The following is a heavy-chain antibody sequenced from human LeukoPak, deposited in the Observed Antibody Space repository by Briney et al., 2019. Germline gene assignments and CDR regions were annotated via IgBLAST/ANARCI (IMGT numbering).Heavy chain of an antibody. J-gene: IGHJ5*02. D-gene: IGHD3-3*01. CDR2: IYSGGST. V-gene: IGHV3-66*04. CDR1: EFSVGSNY. CDR3: ARREVWSGSNWFDP. Sequence: GGSLRLSCAASEFSVGSNYMTWVRQAPGKGLEWVSLIYSGGSTYYADSVKGRFTISRDNSKNTLYLQMNSLRAEDTAVYYCARREVWSGSNWFDPWGQGTLVTVSS.